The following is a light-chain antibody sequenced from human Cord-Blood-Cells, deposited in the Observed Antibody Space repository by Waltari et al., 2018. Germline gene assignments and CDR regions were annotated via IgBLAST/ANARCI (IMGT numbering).Light chain of an antibody. CDR1: QSVXSN. CDR2: GAS. Sequence: EXVXTQXPAXLSVSPXERAXXPCXASQSVXSNLALYQXKPGQAPXLLIYGASTRATGIPAXXSGXXXXXXXTLXXSSLXSXDFAXYYXXQYNXXXLTFGXXXKVEIX. J-gene: IGKJ4*01. CDR3: XQYNXXXLT. V-gene: IGKV3-15*01.